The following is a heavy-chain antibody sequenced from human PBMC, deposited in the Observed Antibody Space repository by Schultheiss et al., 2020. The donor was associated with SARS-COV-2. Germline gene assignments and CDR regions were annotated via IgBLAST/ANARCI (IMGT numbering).Heavy chain of an antibody. J-gene: IGHJ6*02. D-gene: IGHD3-3*01. V-gene: IGHV3-33*08. CDR1: GFTFSSYA. CDR3: ARQNYDFWSGYAFNYYYYGMDV. CDR2: IWYDGSNK. Sequence: GGSLRLSCAASGFTFSSYAMSWVRQAPGKGLEWVAVIWYDGSNKYYADSVKGRFTISRDNSKNTLYLQMNSLRAEDTAVYYCARQNYDFWSGYAFNYYYYGMDVWGQGTTVTVSS.